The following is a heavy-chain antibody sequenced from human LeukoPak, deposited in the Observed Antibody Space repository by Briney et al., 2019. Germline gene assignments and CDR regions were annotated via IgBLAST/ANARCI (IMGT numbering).Heavy chain of an antibody. Sequence: GRSLRLSCAASGFTFSSYAMSWVRQAPGKGLEWVSAITGSGGNTYYADSVKGRFTISRDNSKNMLYLQMNSLRAEDTAVYYCAKLIPPVDCSRTSCYGFDYWGQGTLVTVSS. CDR1: GFTFSSYA. D-gene: IGHD2-2*01. CDR2: ITGSGGNT. J-gene: IGHJ4*02. V-gene: IGHV3-23*01. CDR3: AKLIPPVDCSRTSCYGFDY.